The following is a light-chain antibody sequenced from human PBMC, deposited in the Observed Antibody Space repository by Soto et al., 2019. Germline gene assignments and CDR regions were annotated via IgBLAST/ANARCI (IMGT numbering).Light chain of an antibody. V-gene: IGLV2-14*01. J-gene: IGLJ1*01. CDR3: YSYRASSTYD. Sequence: QSDLTQPASVSGSPGQAITISCSGTTSDIGGYNFVSWYQQHPGKAPKLLIYDVRNRPAGVSNRFSGYKSDNTAPLTISWIKAEDEADYCGYSYRASSTYDFGSGNKLTVL. CDR1: TSDIGGYNF. CDR2: DVR.